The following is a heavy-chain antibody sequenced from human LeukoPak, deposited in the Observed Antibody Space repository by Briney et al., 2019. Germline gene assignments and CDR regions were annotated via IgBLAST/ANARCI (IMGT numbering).Heavy chain of an antibody. CDR2: IIPIFGTA. V-gene: IGHV1-69*05. CDR3: ARDQGPLLRFLEWVFDY. D-gene: IGHD3-3*01. CDR1: GGTFSSYA. Sequence: GSSVKVSCKASGGTFSSYAISWVRQAPGQGFEWMGGIIPIFGTANYAQKFQGRVTITTDESTSTAYMELSSLRSEDTAVYYCARDQGPLLRFLEWVFDYWGQGTLVTVSS. J-gene: IGHJ4*02.